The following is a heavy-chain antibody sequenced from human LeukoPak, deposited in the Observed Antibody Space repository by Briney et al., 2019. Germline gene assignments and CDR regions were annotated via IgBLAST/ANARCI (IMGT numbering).Heavy chain of an antibody. CDR2: IYYSGST. J-gene: IGHJ5*02. CDR3: ASVYDDYYGSGSYYREPLFDP. CDR1: GGSISSSSYY. V-gene: IGHV4-39*01. Sequence: PSETLSLTCTVSGGSISSSSYYWGWIRQPPGKGLEWIGGIYYSGSTYYNPSLKSRVTISVDTSKNQFSLKLSSVTAADTAVYYCASVYDDYYGSGSYYREPLFDPWGQGTLVTVSS. D-gene: IGHD3-10*01.